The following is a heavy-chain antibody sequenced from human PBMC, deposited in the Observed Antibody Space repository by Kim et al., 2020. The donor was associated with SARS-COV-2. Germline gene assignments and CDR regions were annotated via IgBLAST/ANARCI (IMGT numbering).Heavy chain of an antibody. J-gene: IGHJ4*02. CDR1: GYTFSNYG. V-gene: IGHV1-18*04. CDR2: IGAYNGDA. D-gene: IGHD5-12*01. CDR3: ERDRGYGSDTFDY. Sequence: ASVKVSCKASGYTFSNYGISWVRQAPGQGLEWMGWIGAYNGDANYAQRFRGRLTMTTDTSTSTAYMELTSLRSDDTAVYYCERDRGYGSDTFDYWGQGTLVTVSS.